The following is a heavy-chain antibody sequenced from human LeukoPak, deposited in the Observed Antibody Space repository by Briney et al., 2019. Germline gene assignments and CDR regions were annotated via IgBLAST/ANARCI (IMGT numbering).Heavy chain of an antibody. J-gene: IGHJ4*02. CDR2: IIPILGIA. Sequence: SVKVSCRASGGTFSSYAISWVRQAPGQGLEWMGRIIPILGIANYAQKFQGRVTITADKSTSTAYMELSSLRSEDTAVYYCARDPVTYCGGDCYPGYWGQGTLVTVSS. D-gene: IGHD2-21*02. CDR3: ARDPVTYCGGDCYPGY. CDR1: GGTFSSYA. V-gene: IGHV1-69*04.